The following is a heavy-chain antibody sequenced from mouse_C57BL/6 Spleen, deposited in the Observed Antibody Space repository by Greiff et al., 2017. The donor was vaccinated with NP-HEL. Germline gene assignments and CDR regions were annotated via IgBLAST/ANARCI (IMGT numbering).Heavy chain of an antibody. CDR3: TTGGGSSYYWYFDV. J-gene: IGHJ1*03. Sequence: EVKLQESGAELVRPGASVKLSCTASGFNIKDDYMHWVKQRPEQGLEWIGWIDPENGDTEYASKFQGKATITADTSSNTAYLQLSSLTSEDTAVYYCTTGGGSSYYWYFDVWGTGTTVTVSS. D-gene: IGHD1-1*01. CDR2: IDPENGDT. V-gene: IGHV14-4*01. CDR1: GFNIKDDY.